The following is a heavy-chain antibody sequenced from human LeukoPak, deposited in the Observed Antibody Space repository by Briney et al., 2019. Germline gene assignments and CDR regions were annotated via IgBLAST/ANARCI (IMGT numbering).Heavy chain of an antibody. CDR2: ISAYNGNT. Sequence: ASVKVSCKASGYTFTSYGISWVRQAPGQGLEWMGWISAYNGNTNYAQKLQGRVTMTTDTSTGTAYMELRSLRSDDTAVYYCARGRVSYGSGVDGMDVWGQGTTVTVSS. CDR1: GYTFTSYG. J-gene: IGHJ6*02. D-gene: IGHD3-10*01. V-gene: IGHV1-18*01. CDR3: ARGRVSYGSGVDGMDV.